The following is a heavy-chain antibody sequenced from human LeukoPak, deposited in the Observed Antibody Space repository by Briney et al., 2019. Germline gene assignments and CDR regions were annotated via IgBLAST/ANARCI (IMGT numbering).Heavy chain of an antibody. CDR2: IYTTGSP. D-gene: IGHD3-10*01. Sequence: SETLSLTCTVSGGSISSSNYYWTWIRQPAGKGLEWIGRIYTTGSPSYSPSLKSRVTILVDTSTNQFSLKLTSVSAADTAVYYCARDRGITTARGVPSWFDPWGQGTLVTVSS. CDR3: ARDRGITTARGVPSWFDP. CDR1: GGSISSSNYY. J-gene: IGHJ5*02. V-gene: IGHV4-61*02.